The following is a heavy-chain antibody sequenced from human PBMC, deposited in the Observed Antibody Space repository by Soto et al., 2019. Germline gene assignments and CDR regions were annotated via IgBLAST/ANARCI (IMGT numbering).Heavy chain of an antibody. CDR1: GGTFSSYA. CDR2: MNPSNGNA. V-gene: IGHV1-8*02. CDR3: ARRRERSGPHYFDT. J-gene: IGHJ4*02. D-gene: IGHD1-1*01. Sequence: ASVKVSCKASGGTFSSYAISWVRQAPGQRLEWMGWMNPSNGNAGYAQKFQGRVTMTRNTSISTAYMELSSMRSNDAAVYFCARRRERSGPHYFDTWGQGTLVTVSS.